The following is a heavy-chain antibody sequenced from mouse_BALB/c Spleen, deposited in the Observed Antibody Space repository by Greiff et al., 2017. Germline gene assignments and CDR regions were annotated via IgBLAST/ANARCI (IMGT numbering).Heavy chain of an antibody. J-gene: IGHJ3*01. Sequence: EVKVVESGGGLVKPGGSLKLSCAASGFTFSDYYMYWVRQTPEKRLEWVATISDGGSYTYYPDSVKGRFTISRDNAKNNLYLQMSSLKSEDTAMYYCARGFITTATGVFAYWGQGTLVTVSA. V-gene: IGHV5-4*02. CDR1: GFTFSDYY. CDR2: ISDGGSYT. D-gene: IGHD1-2*01. CDR3: ARGFITTATGVFAY.